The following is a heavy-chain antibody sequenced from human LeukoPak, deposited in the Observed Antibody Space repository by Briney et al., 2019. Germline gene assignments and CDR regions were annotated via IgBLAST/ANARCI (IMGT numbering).Heavy chain of an antibody. J-gene: IGHJ4*02. Sequence: SETLSLTCAVYGGSFSGYYWSWIRQPPGKGLEWIGEINHSGSTNYHPSLKSRVTISVDTSKNQFSLKLSSVTAADTAVYYCARAPRYYDYVWGSATIDRSLDYWGQGTLVTVSS. CDR3: ARAPRYYDYVWGSATIDRSLDY. CDR1: GGSFSGYY. CDR2: INHSGST. D-gene: IGHD3-16*01. V-gene: IGHV4-34*01.